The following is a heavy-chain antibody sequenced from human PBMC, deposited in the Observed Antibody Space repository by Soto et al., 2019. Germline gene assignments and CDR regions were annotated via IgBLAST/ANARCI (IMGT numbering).Heavy chain of an antibody. CDR1: GGSISSSNW. CDR2: INHSGGT. CDR3: ARGGIVVVPAARVAWFDP. V-gene: IGHV4-4*02. D-gene: IGHD2-2*01. J-gene: IGHJ5*02. Sequence: SETLSLTCAVSGGSISSSNWWSWVRQPPGKGLEWIGEINHSGGTNYNPSLKSRVTISVDTSKNQFSLKLSSVTAADTAVYYCARGGIVVVPAARVAWFDPWGQGTLVTVSS.